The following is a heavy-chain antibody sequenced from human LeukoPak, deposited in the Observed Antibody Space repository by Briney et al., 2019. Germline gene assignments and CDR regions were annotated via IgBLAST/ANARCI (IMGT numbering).Heavy chain of an antibody. D-gene: IGHD3-10*01. V-gene: IGHV3-21*01. Sequence: GGSLRLSCAASGFTFSSYSINWVRQAPGKGLEWVSSISSSSYYIYYADSVKGRFTISRDNAKNSLYLQMNSLRAEDTAVYYCARDSGSGRPYYFDSWGQGTLVTVSS. CDR3: ARDSGSGRPYYFDS. J-gene: IGHJ4*02. CDR1: GFTFSSYS. CDR2: ISSSSYYI.